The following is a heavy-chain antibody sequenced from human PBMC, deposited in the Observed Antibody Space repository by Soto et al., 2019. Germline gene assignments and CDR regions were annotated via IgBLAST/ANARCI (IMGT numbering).Heavy chain of an antibody. CDR2: VYYTGNT. V-gene: IGHV4-59*01. CDR3: ARVVEQQLVRWFDP. Sequence: QVQLQESGPGLVRSSQTLSLTCTVSGGSISSDYWSWIRQPPGKGLEWIGYVYYTGNTGYHPSLTRRVTISVDRSKKQFSLKLSYVTAADTAVYYCARVVEQQLVRWFDPWGQGILVTVPS. D-gene: IGHD6-13*01. J-gene: IGHJ5*02. CDR1: GGSISSDY.